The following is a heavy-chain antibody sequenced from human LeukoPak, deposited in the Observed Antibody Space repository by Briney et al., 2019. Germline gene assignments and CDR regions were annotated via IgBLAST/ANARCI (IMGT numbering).Heavy chain of an antibody. Sequence: GGSLRLSCAASGFTFSSYSMNWVRQAPGKGLEWVSYISSSSSTIYYADSVKGRFTISRDNGKNSLYLQMNSLRAEDTAVYYCASRYSSGRLDYWGQGTLVTVSS. D-gene: IGHD6-19*01. J-gene: IGHJ4*02. CDR1: GFTFSSYS. CDR3: ASRYSSGRLDY. CDR2: ISSSSSTI. V-gene: IGHV3-48*04.